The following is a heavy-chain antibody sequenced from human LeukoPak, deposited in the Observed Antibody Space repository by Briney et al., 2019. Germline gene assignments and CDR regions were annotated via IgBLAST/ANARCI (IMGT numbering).Heavy chain of an antibody. CDR2: IYYSGST. CDR1: GGSVSSSSYY. CDR3: ASTPAASINYYYYYMDV. D-gene: IGHD2-2*01. V-gene: IGHV4-39*01. Sequence: SETLSLTCTVSGGSVSSSSYYWGWIRQHPGKGLEWIGSIYYSGSTYYNPSLKSRVTISVDTSKNQFSLKLSSVTAADTAVYYCASTPAASINYYYYYMDVWGKGTTVTVSS. J-gene: IGHJ6*03.